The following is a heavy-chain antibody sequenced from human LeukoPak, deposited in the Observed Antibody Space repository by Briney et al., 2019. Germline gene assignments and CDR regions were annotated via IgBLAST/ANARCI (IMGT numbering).Heavy chain of an antibody. CDR3: AKDQGRIAAAGIDY. V-gene: IGHV3-30*02. CDR1: GFTFSSYG. J-gene: IGHJ4*02. CDR2: IRYDGSNK. Sequence: GGSLRLSCAASGFTFSSYGMHWVRQAPGKGLEWVAFIRYDGSNKYYADSVKGRFTISRDNSKNTLYLQMNSLRAEDTAVYYCAKDQGRIAAAGIDYWGQGTLVTVSS. D-gene: IGHD6-13*01.